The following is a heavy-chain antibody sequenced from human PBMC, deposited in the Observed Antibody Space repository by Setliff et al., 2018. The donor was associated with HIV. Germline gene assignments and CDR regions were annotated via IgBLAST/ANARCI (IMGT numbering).Heavy chain of an antibody. V-gene: IGHV3-15*01. CDR1: GFSFTNAW. J-gene: IGHJ1*01. CDR3: TTKPPAADFQH. Sequence: GGSLRLSCAASGFSFTNAWMSWVRQAPGKGLAWVGRIKSKADGGTTDYAATVKGRFTISREDSKNPLYLQLNSLKTEDTAIYYCTTKPPAADFQHWGQGTLVTVSS. CDR2: IKSKADGGTT. D-gene: IGHD2-2*01.